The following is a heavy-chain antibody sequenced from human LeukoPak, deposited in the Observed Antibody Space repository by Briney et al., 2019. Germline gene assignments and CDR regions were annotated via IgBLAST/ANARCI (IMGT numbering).Heavy chain of an antibody. V-gene: IGHV1-69*04. CDR1: GGTFSSYA. D-gene: IGHD3-9*01. J-gene: IGHJ5*02. Sequence: SVKVSCKASGGTFSSYAISWVRQTPGQGLEWMGRIIPILGIANYAQKFQGRVTITADKSTSTAYMELSSLRSEDTAVYYCARSNSFTINNDPWGQGTLVTVSS. CDR2: IIPILGIA. CDR3: ARSNSFTINNDP.